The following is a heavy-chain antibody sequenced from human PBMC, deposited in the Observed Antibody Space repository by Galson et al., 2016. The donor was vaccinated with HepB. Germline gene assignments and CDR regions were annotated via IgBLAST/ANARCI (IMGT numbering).Heavy chain of an antibody. D-gene: IGHD4-23*01. CDR1: GDSVSSNSAA. CDR2: TYYRSKWYT. Sequence: CAISGDSVSSNSAAWNWIRQSPSRGLEWLGRTYYRSKWYTDYAVSVKSRITVNPDTSKNQFSLQLNSVTPEDTAVYYCARDPPVINSIFDMWGQGTMVTVSS. V-gene: IGHV6-1*01. CDR3: ARDPPVINSIFDM. J-gene: IGHJ3*02.